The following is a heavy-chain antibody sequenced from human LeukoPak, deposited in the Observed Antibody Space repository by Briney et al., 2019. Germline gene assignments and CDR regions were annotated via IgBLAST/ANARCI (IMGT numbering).Heavy chain of an antibody. D-gene: IGHD5-18*01. Sequence: GGSLRLSCAASGLTFSSYSMNWVRQAPGKGLEWVSYILFSSSTIYYADSVKGRFTISRDNAKNSLYLQMNTLRAEDTAVYYCARDGGYSYEFDYWGQGTLVTVSS. V-gene: IGHV3-48*01. J-gene: IGHJ4*02. CDR2: ILFSSSTI. CDR3: ARDGGYSYEFDY. CDR1: GLTFSSYS.